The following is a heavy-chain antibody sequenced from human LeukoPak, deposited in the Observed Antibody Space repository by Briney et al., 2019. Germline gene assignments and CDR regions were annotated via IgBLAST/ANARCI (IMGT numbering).Heavy chain of an antibody. V-gene: IGHV4-4*07. CDR3: ARDRWGRIAVAGDYYYYYMDV. CDR1: GDSISSYY. J-gene: IGHJ6*03. CDR2: IHTSGST. D-gene: IGHD6-19*01. Sequence: SETLSLTCTVSGDSISSYYWSWIRQPAGKGLEWIGRIHTSGSTNYNPSLKSRVTMSVDTSKNQFSLKLSSVTAADTAVYYCARDRWGRIAVAGDYYYYYMDVWGKGTTVTVSS.